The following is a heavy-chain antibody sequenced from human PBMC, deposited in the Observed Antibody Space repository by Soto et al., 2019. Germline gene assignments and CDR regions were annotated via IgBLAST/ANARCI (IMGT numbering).Heavy chain of an antibody. Sequence: QLQLQESGPGLVKPWETLSLTCTVSYGPISVSNVFWGWVRQPPGKGLEWIGNIDYSGTAYFNPSLETRVTLPVDTSKNQFSLTLYSVTAADTAVYYCARTTGRHLDFWGQGILVTVAS. CDR3: ARTTGRHLDF. D-gene: IGHD4-4*01. CDR1: YGPISVSNVF. J-gene: IGHJ4*02. CDR2: IDYSGTA. V-gene: IGHV4-39*01.